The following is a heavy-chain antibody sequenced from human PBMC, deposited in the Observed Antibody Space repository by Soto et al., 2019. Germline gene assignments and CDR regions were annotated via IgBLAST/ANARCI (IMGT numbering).Heavy chain of an antibody. CDR3: ARSHLYYDSSGYPDY. Sequence: GGSLRLSCAASGFTFSDYYMSWIRQAPGKGLEWVSYISSSGSTIYYADSVKGRFTISRDNAKNSLYLQMNSLRAEDTAVYYCARSHLYYDSSGYPDYWGQGTLVTVPQ. V-gene: IGHV3-11*01. J-gene: IGHJ4*02. CDR2: ISSSGSTI. CDR1: GFTFSDYY. D-gene: IGHD3-22*01.